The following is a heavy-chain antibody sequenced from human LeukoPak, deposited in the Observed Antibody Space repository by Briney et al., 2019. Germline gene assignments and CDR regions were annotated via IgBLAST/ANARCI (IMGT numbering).Heavy chain of an antibody. D-gene: IGHD6-6*01. CDR1: GGSISSSSYY. V-gene: IGHV4-39*01. CDR2: IYYSGST. J-gene: IGHJ4*02. CDR3: ASLGYDPSSSSPYAFDY. Sequence: PSETLSLTCTVSGGSISSSSYYWGWIRQPPGKGLEWIGSIYYSGSTYYNPSLTSRVTISVDTSKNQFSLKLSSVTAADTAVYYCASLGYDPSSSSPYAFDYWGQGTLVTVSS.